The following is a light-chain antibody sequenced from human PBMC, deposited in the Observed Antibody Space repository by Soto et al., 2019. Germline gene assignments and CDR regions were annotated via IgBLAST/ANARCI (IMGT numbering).Light chain of an antibody. CDR1: QSIASN. CDR3: QQYSNWPPFT. V-gene: IGKV3-15*01. CDR2: GAS. Sequence: EIVMTQSPATLSVSPGERATLSCRASQSIASNLAWYQQKPDQAPRLLIYGASTRATGVPARFSGSGSGTEFTLAIDSLQSEDFAVYYCQQYSNWPPFTFGGGPKVEIK. J-gene: IGKJ4*01.